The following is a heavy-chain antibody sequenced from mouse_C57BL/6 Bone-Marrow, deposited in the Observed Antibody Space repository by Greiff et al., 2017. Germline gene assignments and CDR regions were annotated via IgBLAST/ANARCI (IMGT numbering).Heavy chain of an antibody. V-gene: IGHV1-82*01. Sequence: VQLQQSGPELVKPGASVKISCKASGYAFSSSWMNWVKQRPGKGLEWIGRIYPGDGDTNYNGKFKGKATLTADKSSSTAYMRLSSLTSEDSAVYFCARGCGAQAAWVAYWGQGTLGTVSA. CDR2: IYPGDGDT. CDR3: ARGCGAQAAWVAY. J-gene: IGHJ3*01. CDR1: GYAFSSSW. D-gene: IGHD3-2*02.